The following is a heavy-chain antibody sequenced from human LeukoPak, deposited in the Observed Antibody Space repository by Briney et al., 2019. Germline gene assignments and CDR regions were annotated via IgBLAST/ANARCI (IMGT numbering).Heavy chain of an antibody. V-gene: IGHV1-69-2*01. D-gene: IGHD3-10*01. CDR2: VNPEDDET. CDR1: GYTFTDYS. J-gene: IGHJ4*02. CDR3: AAAPPGFGELNGGEY. Sequence: ATVKLSCNVSGYTFTDYSIHWLPQAPGKGLEGLGLVNPEDDETIYSEKFQGRITMTADTSTHTAFMELSSLRSEDAAIYYCAAAPPGFGELNGGEYWGQGTLVSVSS.